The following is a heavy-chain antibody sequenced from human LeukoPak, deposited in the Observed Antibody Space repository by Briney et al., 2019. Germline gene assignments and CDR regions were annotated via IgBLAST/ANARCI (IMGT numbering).Heavy chain of an antibody. Sequence: GGSPRLSCAASGFTFSSYAMSWVRQAPGKGLEWVSAISGSGGSTYYADSVKGRFTISRDNSKDTLYLQMNSLRAEDTAVYYCAKKGGFGEEDYYYYYYGMDVWGQGTTVTVSS. CDR1: GFTFSSYA. V-gene: IGHV3-23*01. CDR3: AKKGGFGEEDYYYYYYGMDV. J-gene: IGHJ6*02. CDR2: ISGSGGST. D-gene: IGHD3-10*01.